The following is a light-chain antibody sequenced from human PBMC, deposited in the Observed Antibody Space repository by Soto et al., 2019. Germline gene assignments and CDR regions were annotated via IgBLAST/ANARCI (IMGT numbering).Light chain of an antibody. J-gene: IGKJ1*01. CDR2: AAS. CDR3: QQSFSPLWT. Sequence: DLQMTQSPSSLSASVGDRVTITCRASQSISNYLNWYQQKPGKAPKLLIYAASSMQSGVPSRFSGSGSETDFTLTISSLQPDDSATYYCQQSFSPLWTVGQGTKVEV. CDR1: QSISNY. V-gene: IGKV1-39*01.